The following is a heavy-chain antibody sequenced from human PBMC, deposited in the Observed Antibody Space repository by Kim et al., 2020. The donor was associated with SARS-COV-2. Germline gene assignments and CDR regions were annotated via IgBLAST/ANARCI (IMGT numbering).Heavy chain of an antibody. V-gene: IGHV3-49*03. J-gene: IGHJ6*02. D-gene: IGHD1-26*01. Sequence: GGSLRLSCTASGFTFGDYAMSCFRQAPGKGLEWVGFIRSKAYGGTTEYAASVKGRFTISRDDSKSIAYLQMNSLKTEDTAVYYCTSGGVGATGYYGMDVWGQGTTVTVSS. CDR1: GFTFGDYA. CDR2: IRSKAYGGTT. CDR3: TSGGVGATGYYGMDV.